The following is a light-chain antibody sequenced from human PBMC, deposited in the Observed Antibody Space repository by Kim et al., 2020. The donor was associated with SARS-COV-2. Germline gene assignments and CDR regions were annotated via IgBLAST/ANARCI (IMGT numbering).Light chain of an antibody. CDR1: KLGDKY. J-gene: IGLJ2*01. V-gene: IGLV3-1*01. CDR2: QDS. Sequence: SYELTQPPSVSVSPGQTASITCSGDKLGDKYACWYQQKPGQSPVLVIYQDSKRPSGIPERFSGSNSGNTATLTISGTQAMDEADYYCQEWDSSTAEFGGGTQLTVL. CDR3: QEWDSSTAE.